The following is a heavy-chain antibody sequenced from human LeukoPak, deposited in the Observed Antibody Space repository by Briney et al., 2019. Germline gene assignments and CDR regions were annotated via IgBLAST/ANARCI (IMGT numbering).Heavy chain of an antibody. D-gene: IGHD2-15*01. J-gene: IGHJ6*02. V-gene: IGHV3-74*01. CDR2: INHNGVSR. Sequence: GGSLRLSCAASGFTFSSDWMHWVRQAPGEGLVWVSRINHNGVSRAYADFVKGRFTISRGDARGTVYLQMDSLSADDTAVYYCARVPGYVGYFYGMDVWGQGTTVTVSS. CDR1: GFTFSSDW. CDR3: ARVPGYVGYFYGMDV.